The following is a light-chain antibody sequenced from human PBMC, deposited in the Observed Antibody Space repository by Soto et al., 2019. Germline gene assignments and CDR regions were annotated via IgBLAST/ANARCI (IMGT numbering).Light chain of an antibody. J-gene: IGLJ3*02. V-gene: IGLV2-14*01. Sequence: QSALTQPASVSGSPGQSITISCTGTSSDIGVYNYVSRYQQHPGKAPKLVICEVSNRPSGVSSRFSGSKSGNTASLTISGLRAEDEADYYCTSFTTANIWVFGGGTKLTVL. CDR1: SSDIGVYNY. CDR3: TSFTTANIWV. CDR2: EVS.